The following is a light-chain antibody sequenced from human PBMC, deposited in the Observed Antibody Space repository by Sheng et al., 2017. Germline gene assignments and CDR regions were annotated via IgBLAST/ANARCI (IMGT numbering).Light chain of an antibody. CDR2: GAS. Sequence: MTQSPATLSVSPGERATLSCRASQSVSSNLAWYQQKPGQAPRLLIYGASTRATGIPARFIASGSGTEFTLTISSLQSEDFAVYYCQQYEKWPLNFGGGTKVEIK. CDR3: QQYEKWPLN. CDR1: QSVSSN. V-gene: IGKV3-15*01. J-gene: IGKJ4*01.